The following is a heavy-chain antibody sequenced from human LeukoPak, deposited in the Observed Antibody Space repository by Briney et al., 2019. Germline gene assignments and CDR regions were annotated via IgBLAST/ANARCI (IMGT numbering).Heavy chain of an antibody. CDR1: GGSISSYY. CDR2: IYYSGST. Sequence: PSETLPLTCTVSGGSISSYYWSWIRQPPGKGLEWIGYIYYSGSTNYNPSLKSRVTISVDTSKNQFSLKLSSVTAADTAVYYCAREMNLGYCSGGSCYNWFDPWGQGTLVTVSS. CDR3: AREMNLGYCSGGSCYNWFDP. J-gene: IGHJ5*02. V-gene: IGHV4-59*01. D-gene: IGHD2-15*01.